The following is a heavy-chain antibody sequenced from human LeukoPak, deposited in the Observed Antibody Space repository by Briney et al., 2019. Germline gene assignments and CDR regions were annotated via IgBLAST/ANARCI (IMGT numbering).Heavy chain of an antibody. CDR2: IYTSGST. D-gene: IGHD3-9*01. CDR3: ATGDILTGYYM. Sequence: PSETLSLTCAVYGGSFSSYYWSWIRQPAGKGLEWIGRIYTSGSTNYNPSLKSRVTMSVDTSKNQFSLKLSSVTAADTAVYYCATGDILTGYYMWGQGTLVTVSS. CDR1: GGSFSSYY. J-gene: IGHJ4*02. V-gene: IGHV4-59*10.